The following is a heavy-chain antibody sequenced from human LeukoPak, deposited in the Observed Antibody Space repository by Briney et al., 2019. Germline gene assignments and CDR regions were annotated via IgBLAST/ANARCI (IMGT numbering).Heavy chain of an antibody. Sequence: GGSLRPSCAASGFTFGSYGMHWVRQAPGKGLEWVTFIRSDGSNKYYADSVKGRFTISRDNSKNTLYLQMNSLRAEDTAVYYCAKGHIVGATAFDYWGQGTLVTVSS. V-gene: IGHV3-30*02. CDR2: IRSDGSNK. CDR3: AKGHIVGATAFDY. J-gene: IGHJ4*02. D-gene: IGHD1-26*01. CDR1: GFTFGSYG.